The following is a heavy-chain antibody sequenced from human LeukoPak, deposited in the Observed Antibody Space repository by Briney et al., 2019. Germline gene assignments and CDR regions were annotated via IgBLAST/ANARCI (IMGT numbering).Heavy chain of an antibody. CDR1: GFTFSSYA. J-gene: IGHJ4*02. Sequence: GGSLRLSCAASGFTFSSYAMHWVRQAPGKGLEYVSAISSNGGSTYYANSVKGRFTISRDNSKNTLSLQMGSLRAEDMAVYYCARDMGSKWELLSGYFDYWGQGTLVTVSS. CDR3: ARDMGSKWELLSGYFDY. D-gene: IGHD1-26*01. CDR2: ISSNGGST. V-gene: IGHV3-64*01.